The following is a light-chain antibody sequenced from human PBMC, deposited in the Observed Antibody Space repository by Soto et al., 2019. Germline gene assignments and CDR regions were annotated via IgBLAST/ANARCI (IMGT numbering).Light chain of an antibody. CDR3: QQYNTYPLT. CDR1: QSISSW. J-gene: IGKJ1*01. CDR2: DAS. V-gene: IGKV1-5*01. Sequence: DIQMTQSPATLSASVGDRVTITCRASQSISSWLAWYQQKPGKVPKLLIDDASSLESGVPSRFGGSGSGTEFTLTISSLQPDDFATYYCQQYNTYPLTFGQGTRVEIK.